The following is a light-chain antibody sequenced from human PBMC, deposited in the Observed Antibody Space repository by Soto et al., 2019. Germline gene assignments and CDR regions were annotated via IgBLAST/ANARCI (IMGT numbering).Light chain of an antibody. CDR1: QSIGTF. Sequence: DIQMTQSPSSLSASVGDRVTITCRASQSIGTFLIWYQHKPGKAPRRLIYSASTLQSGVPSRFRGSGSGTDFTLTISSLQPEDFAVYYCQQRSNWPPALSFGGGTKVEI. J-gene: IGKJ4*01. V-gene: IGKV1-39*01. CDR3: QQRSNWPPALS. CDR2: SAS.